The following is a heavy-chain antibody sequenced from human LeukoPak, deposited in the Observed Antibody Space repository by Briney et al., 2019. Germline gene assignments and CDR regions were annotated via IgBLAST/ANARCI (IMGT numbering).Heavy chain of an antibody. CDR2: ISYNGSP. CDR3: ARHGYPRYYYMEV. D-gene: IGHD6-13*01. V-gene: IGHV4-59*08. J-gene: IGHJ6*03. Sequence: SETLSLTCTVSGGSISSYYWTWIRQPPGKGLDWIGYISYNGSPNYNPALQSRVTISVDTSKNQFSLKLSSVTAADTAVYYCARHGYPRYYYMEVWGKGTTVTISS. CDR1: GGSISSYY.